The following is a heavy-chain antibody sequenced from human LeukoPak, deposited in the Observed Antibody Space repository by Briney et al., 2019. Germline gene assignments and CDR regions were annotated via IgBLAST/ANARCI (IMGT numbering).Heavy chain of an antibody. CDR2: IYTSGST. D-gene: IGHD5-18*01. CDR1: GGSISSYY. CDR3: AKGAGGFSYYNWFDP. Sequence: SETLSLTCTVSGGSISSYYWSWIRQPAGKGLEWIGRIYTSGSTNYNPSLKSRVTMSVDTSKNQFSLKLASVTAADTAIYYCAKGAGGFSYYNWFDPWGQGTLVTVSS. V-gene: IGHV4-4*07. J-gene: IGHJ5*02.